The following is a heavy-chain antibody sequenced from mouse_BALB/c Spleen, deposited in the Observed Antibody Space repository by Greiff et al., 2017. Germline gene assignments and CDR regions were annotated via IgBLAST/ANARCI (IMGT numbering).Heavy chain of an antibody. CDR3: ARDRKGYYEYDVDY. V-gene: IGHV7-3*02. J-gene: IGHJ2*01. D-gene: IGHD2-4*01. Sequence: EVQVVESGGGLVQPGGSLRLSCATSGFTFTDYYMSWVRQPPGKALEWLGFIRNKANGYTTEYSASVKGRFTISRDNSQSILYLQMNTLRAEDSATYDCARDRKGYYEYDVDYWGQGTTLTGSS. CDR2: IRNKANGYTT. CDR1: GFTFTDYY.